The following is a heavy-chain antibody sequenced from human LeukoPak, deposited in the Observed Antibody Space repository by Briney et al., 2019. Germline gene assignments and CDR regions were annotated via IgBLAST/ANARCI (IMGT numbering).Heavy chain of an antibody. CDR3: ARAGYSGYFYYYYYMDA. Sequence: ASVKVSCKASGYTFTSYDINWVRQATGQGLEWMGWMNPNSGNTGYAQKYQGRVTMTRNTSISTAYMELSSLRSEDTAVYYCARAGYSGYFYYYYYMDAWGKGTTVTVSS. J-gene: IGHJ6*03. V-gene: IGHV1-8*01. CDR2: MNPNSGNT. D-gene: IGHD5-12*01. CDR1: GYTFTSYD.